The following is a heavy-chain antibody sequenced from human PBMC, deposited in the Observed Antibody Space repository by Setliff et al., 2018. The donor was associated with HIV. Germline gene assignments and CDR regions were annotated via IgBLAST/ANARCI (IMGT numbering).Heavy chain of an antibody. CDR3: ARDPYCSGDGCFRYYQH. V-gene: IGHV4-4*07. CDR1: NVSINSYY. CDR2: ISSNGAT. Sequence: SETLSLTCTVSNVSINSYYWSWIRQPAGRALEWIGRISSNGATNYNPSLKSRVKMSIDTSKNQFSLKLSSVTAADTAVHFCARDPYCSGDGCFRYYQHWGRGTLVTVSS. D-gene: IGHD2-15*01. J-gene: IGHJ1*01.